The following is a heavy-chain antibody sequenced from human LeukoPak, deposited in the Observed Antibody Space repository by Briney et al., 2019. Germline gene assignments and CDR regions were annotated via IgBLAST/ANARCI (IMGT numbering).Heavy chain of an antibody. CDR1: GFTFSDYY. CDR3: ASLWFGELL. J-gene: IGHJ4*02. Sequence: GGSLRLSCAASGFTFSDYYMSWIRQAPGKGMEWVSYISSSGDIIYYADSVKGRFTISRDNTRNSLYLHMNSLRAEDTAVYYCASLWFGELLWGQGTLLTVSS. V-gene: IGHV3-11*01. CDR2: ISSSGDII. D-gene: IGHD3-10*01.